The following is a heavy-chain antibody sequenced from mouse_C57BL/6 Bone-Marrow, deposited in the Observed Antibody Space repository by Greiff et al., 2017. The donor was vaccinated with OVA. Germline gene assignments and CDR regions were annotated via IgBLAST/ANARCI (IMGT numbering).Heavy chain of an antibody. CDR3: ARAGYYYWLAC. CDR1: GYTFTSYW. J-gene: IGHJ3*01. D-gene: IGHD1-1*01. CDR2: IDPSDSET. V-gene: IGHV1-52*01. Sequence: QVQLQQPGAELVRPGSSVKLSCKASGYTFTSYWMHWVKQRPIQGLEWIGNIDPSDSETHYNQKFKDKATLTVDKSSSTAYMQLSSLTSEDSAVYDCARAGYYYWLACGGQGTLVTVCA.